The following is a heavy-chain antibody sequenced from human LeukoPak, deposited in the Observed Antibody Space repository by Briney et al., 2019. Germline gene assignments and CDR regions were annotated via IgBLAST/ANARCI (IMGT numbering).Heavy chain of an antibody. J-gene: IGHJ3*02. CDR2: ISYSGST. V-gene: IGHV4-59*01. D-gene: IGHD4-23*01. CDR1: GGSISSYY. Sequence: PSETLSLICTVSGGSISSYYWSWIRQPPGKGLEWIGYISYSGSTNYNPSLKSRVTISVDTSKNQYSLKLSSVTAADTAVYYWATTTGLTALGFDIWGQGTMVTVSS. CDR3: ATTTGLTALGFDI.